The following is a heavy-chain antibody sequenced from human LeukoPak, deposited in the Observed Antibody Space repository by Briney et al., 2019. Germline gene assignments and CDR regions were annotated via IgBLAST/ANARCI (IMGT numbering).Heavy chain of an antibody. V-gene: IGHV3-64*01. J-gene: IGHJ4*02. Sequence: PGGSLRLSCAASGFTFSSYAMHWVRQAPGKGLEYVSAISSNGGSTYYANSVKGRFTISRDNSKNSLYLQMNSLRAEDTALYYCAKDTSGYPSTLDYWGQGTLVTVSS. CDR2: ISSNGGST. CDR3: AKDTSGYPSTLDY. CDR1: GFTFSSYA. D-gene: IGHD3-3*01.